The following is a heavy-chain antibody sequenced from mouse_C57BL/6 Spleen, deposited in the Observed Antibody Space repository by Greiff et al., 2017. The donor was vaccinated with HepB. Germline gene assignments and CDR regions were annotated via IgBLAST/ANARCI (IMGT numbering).Heavy chain of an antibody. D-gene: IGHD1-1*01. J-gene: IGHJ2*01. CDR3: ARCYGSRITGTGDFDY. V-gene: IGHV1-80*01. Sequence: QVQLQQSGAELVKPGASVKISCKASGYAFSSYWMNWVKQRPGKGLEWIGQIYPGDGDTNYNGKFKGKATLTADKSSSTAYMQLSSLTSEDSAVYFCARCYGSRITGTGDFDYWGQGTTLTVSS. CDR2: IYPGDGDT. CDR1: GYAFSSYW.